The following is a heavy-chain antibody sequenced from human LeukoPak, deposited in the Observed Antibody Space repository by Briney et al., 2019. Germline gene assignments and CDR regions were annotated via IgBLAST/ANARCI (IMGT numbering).Heavy chain of an antibody. CDR2: IYYSGST. D-gene: IGHD2-2*01. J-gene: IGHJ3*02. CDR1: GGSISSGDYY. Sequence: PSETLSLTCTVSGGSISSGDYYWSWIRQPPGKGLEWIGYIYYSGSTYYNPSLKSRVTISVDTSKNQFSLKLSSVTAADTAVYYCARVGYQLPLTFDAFDIWGQGTMVTVSS. V-gene: IGHV4-30-4*01. CDR3: ARVGYQLPLTFDAFDI.